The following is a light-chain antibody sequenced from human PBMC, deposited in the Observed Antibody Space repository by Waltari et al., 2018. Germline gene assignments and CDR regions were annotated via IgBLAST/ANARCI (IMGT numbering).Light chain of an antibody. CDR1: SSDVGGYNY. V-gene: IGLV2-14*03. CDR2: DVS. CDR3: SSYTSSSTWV. Sequence: QSALTQPASVSGSPGQSITIHCTGTSSDVGGYNYVSWYQQHPGKAPKLLIYDVSNRPSGVSNRFSGSKSGNTVSLTISGLQAEDEADYYCSSYTSSSTWVFGGGTKLTVL. J-gene: IGLJ3*02.